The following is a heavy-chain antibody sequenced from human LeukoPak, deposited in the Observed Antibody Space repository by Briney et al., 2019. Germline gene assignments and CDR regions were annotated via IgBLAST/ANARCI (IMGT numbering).Heavy chain of an antibody. CDR2: ISYDGSNK. J-gene: IGHJ4*02. V-gene: IGHV3-30-3*01. D-gene: IGHD4-17*01. CDR3: AKFIGGTTADY. Sequence: GRSLRLSCAASGFTFSSYAMHWVRQAPGKGLEWVAVISYDGSNKYYADSVKGRFTISRDNSKNTLYLQMNNLRAEDTAVYYCAKFIGGTTADYWGQGTLVTVSS. CDR1: GFTFSSYA.